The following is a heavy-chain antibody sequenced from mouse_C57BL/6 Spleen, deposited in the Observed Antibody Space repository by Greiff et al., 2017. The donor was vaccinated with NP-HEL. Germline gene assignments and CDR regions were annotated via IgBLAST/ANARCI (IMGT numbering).Heavy chain of an antibody. CDR2: IYPGSGST. J-gene: IGHJ4*01. D-gene: IGHD2-4*01. CDR3: ARSPLYYDYDEGYAMDY. Sequence: QVQLQQPGAELVKPGASVKMSCKASGYTFTSYWITWVKQRPGQGLEWIGDIYPGSGSTNYNEKFKSKATLIVDTSSSTAYMQLSSLTSEDSAVYYCARSPLYYDYDEGYAMDYWGQGTSVTVSS. CDR1: GYTFTSYW. V-gene: IGHV1-55*01.